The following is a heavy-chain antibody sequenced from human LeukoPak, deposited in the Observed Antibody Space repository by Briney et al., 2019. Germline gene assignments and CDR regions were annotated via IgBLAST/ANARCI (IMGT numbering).Heavy chain of an antibody. CDR2: INPNSGGT. J-gene: IGHJ5*02. V-gene: IGHV1-2*04. CDR1: GYTFTGYY. Sequence: ASVKVSCKASGYTFTGYYMHWVRQAPGQGLEWMGWINPNSGGTNYAQNFQGWVTMTRDTSISTAYMELSRLRSEDTAVYYCARTTTVTTMSYNWFDPWGQGTLVTVSS. D-gene: IGHD4-17*01. CDR3: ARTTTVTTMSYNWFDP.